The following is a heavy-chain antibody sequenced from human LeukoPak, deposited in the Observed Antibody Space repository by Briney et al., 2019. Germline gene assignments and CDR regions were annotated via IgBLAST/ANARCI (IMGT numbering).Heavy chain of an antibody. CDR2: ISYDGKKD. Sequence: GGSLRLSCAASGFTFSNYAMSWVRQTPDRVLEWVASISYDGKKDFYADSVKGRFTITRDSSKNTLYLQMNSLRAEDTAVYYCAKDGIDAFDIWGQGTMVTVSS. J-gene: IGHJ3*02. V-gene: IGHV3-30*04. CDR1: GFTFSNYA. CDR3: AKDGIDAFDI. D-gene: IGHD1-14*01.